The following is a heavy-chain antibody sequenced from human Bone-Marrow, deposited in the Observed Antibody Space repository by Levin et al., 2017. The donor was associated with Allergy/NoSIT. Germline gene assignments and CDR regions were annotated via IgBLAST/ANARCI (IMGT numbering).Heavy chain of an antibody. V-gene: IGHV1-2*06. D-gene: IGHD6-13*01. CDR2: INPNSGGT. J-gene: IGHJ4*02. CDR3: ARDPRAVKRIAAAGTEGFYDY. Sequence: PGESLKISCKASGYTFTGYYMHWVRQAPGQGLEWMGRINPNSGGTNYAQKFQGRVTMTRDTSISTAYMELSRLRSDDTAVYYCARDPRAVKRIAAAGTEGFYDYWGQGTLVTVSS. CDR1: GYTFTGYY.